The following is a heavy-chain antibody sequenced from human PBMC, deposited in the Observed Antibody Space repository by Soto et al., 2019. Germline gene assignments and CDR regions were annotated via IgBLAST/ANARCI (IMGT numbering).Heavy chain of an antibody. CDR2: INHSGST. CDR1: GGSFSGYY. CDR3: ASAPTLSGVTTSDY. J-gene: IGHJ4*02. D-gene: IGHD4-17*01. Sequence: QVQLQQWGAGLLKPSETLSLTCAVYGGSFSGYYWSWIRQPPGKGLEWIGEINHSGSTNYNPSLKNRITISVDTSKNQFSLKLSSVTAADTAVYYCASAPTLSGVTTSDYWGQGTLVTVSS. V-gene: IGHV4-34*01.